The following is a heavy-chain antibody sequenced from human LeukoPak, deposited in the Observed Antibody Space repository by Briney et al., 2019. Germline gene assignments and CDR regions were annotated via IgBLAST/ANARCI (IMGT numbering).Heavy chain of an antibody. CDR2: INPNSGAT. V-gene: IGHV1-2*02. Sequence: ASVKVSCKASGYSFTGYYIHWVRQAPGQGLEWMGWINPNSGATKFAQKFQGRVAMTRDTSISTAYMELSRLRSDDTAVYYCARDLSSQIVGAPALGYFQHWGQGTLVTVSS. CDR1: GYSFTGYY. D-gene: IGHD1-26*01. J-gene: IGHJ1*01. CDR3: ARDLSSQIVGAPALGYFQH.